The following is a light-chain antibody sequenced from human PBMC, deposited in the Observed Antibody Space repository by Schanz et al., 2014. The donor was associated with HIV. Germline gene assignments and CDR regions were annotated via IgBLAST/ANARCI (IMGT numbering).Light chain of an antibody. V-gene: IGKV3-20*01. CDR3: QQYGSSPKT. Sequence: EIVLTQSPGTLSLSPGERATLSCRASQSVSSTYLAWYQQKPGQAPRLLIYGASSRAPGIPDRFSGSGSGTDFTLTISRVEPEDLAVYYCQQYGSSPKTFGQGTKLEI. J-gene: IGKJ2*01. CDR1: QSVSSTY. CDR2: GAS.